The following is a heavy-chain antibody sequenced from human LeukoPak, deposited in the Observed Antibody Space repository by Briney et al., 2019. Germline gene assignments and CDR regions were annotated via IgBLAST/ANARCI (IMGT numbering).Heavy chain of an antibody. Sequence: SETLSLTCAVYGGPFTDYYWSWVRQPPEKGLEWIGEINDAGSTNYNPSLKSRVTISADMSKSQFSLKLSSVTAADTAVYYCARDTPWGYFDWGQGTLVTVSS. J-gene: IGHJ4*02. CDR2: INDAGST. V-gene: IGHV4-34*01. D-gene: IGHD3-9*01. CDR3: ARDTPWGYFD. CDR1: GGPFTDYY.